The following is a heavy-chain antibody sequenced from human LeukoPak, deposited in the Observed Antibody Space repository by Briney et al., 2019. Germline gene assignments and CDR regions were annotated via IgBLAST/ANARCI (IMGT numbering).Heavy chain of an antibody. J-gene: IGHJ5*02. CDR3: ARRGRYFDCFNWFDP. CDR1: GGSISSGSYY. V-gene: IGHV4-61*01. D-gene: IGHD3-9*01. Sequence: WETLSLTCTVSGGSISSGSYYWSWIRQPPGKGLEWIGYIYYSGSTNYNPSLKSRVTISVDTSKNQFSLKLSSVTAADTAVYYCARRGRYFDCFNWFDPWGQGTLVTVSS. CDR2: IYYSGST.